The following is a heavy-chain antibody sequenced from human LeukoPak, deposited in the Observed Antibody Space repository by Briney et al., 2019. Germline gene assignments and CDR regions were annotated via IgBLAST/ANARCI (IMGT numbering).Heavy chain of an antibody. CDR3: ASGGYGEPPLTY. J-gene: IGHJ4*02. CDR1: GYTFTAYF. CDR2: INPNTGGT. D-gene: IGHD4/OR15-4a*01. Sequence: ASVKVSCKASGYTFTAYFVHWVRQAPGDGLQWMGWINPNTGGTNYAQKFQGRVTMTRDTSISTAYMELSRLRSDDTPVCYCASGGYGEPPLTYWGQGTLVTVSS. V-gene: IGHV1-2*02.